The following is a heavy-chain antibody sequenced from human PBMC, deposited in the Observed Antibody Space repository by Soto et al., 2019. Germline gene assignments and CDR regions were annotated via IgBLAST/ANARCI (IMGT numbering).Heavy chain of an antibody. V-gene: IGHV3-33*01. CDR1: GFSFSSYA. CDR2: IWYDGSNK. D-gene: IGHD1-1*01. J-gene: IGHJ4*02. Sequence: QVQLVESGGGVVQPGRSLRLSCAASGFSFSSYAMHWVRQAPGKGLEWVAVIWYDGSNKYYADSVKGRFTISRDNSKNTLYLQMNSLRAKDTAVYYCTRERGNWNVWFDYWGQGTLVTVSS. CDR3: TRERGNWNVWFDY.